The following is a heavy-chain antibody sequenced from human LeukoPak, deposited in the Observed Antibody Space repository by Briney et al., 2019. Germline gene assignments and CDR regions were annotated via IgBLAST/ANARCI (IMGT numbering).Heavy chain of an antibody. CDR3: ARRGEGYGGNSDAFDI. V-gene: IGHV5-51*01. CDR2: IYTGDSDT. CDR1: GYSFTTYW. J-gene: IGHJ3*02. Sequence: GESLKTPGKASGYSFTTYWSGWVAQMPGKGLEWMGFIYTGDSDTRSRPSFQAQFPISADISISTAYLQWSSLKASDTAMYYCARRGEGYGGNSDAFDIWGQGTMVTVSS. D-gene: IGHD4-23*01.